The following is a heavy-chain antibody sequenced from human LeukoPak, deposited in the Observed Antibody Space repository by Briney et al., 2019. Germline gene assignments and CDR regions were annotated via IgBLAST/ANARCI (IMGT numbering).Heavy chain of an antibody. Sequence: PSETLSLTCTVSGGSISSYYWSWIRQPPGKGLEWIGYIYTSGSTNYNPSLKSRVTISVDTSKNQFSLKLSSVTAADTAVYYCARRTGGWELMIDPSGQGTLVTVCS. D-gene: IGHD1-26*01. CDR1: GGSISSYY. V-gene: IGHV4-4*09. CDR3: ARRTGGWELMIDP. CDR2: IYTSGST. J-gene: IGHJ5*02.